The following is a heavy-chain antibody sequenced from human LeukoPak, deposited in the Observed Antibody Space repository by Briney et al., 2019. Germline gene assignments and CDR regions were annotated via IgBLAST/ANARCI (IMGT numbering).Heavy chain of an antibody. CDR1: GGSISSYY. V-gene: IGHV4-59*12. D-gene: IGHD6-13*01. CDR2: IYYSGST. CDR3: ATHQRGKQQLVQDY. J-gene: IGHJ4*02. Sequence: SETLSLTCTVSGGSISSYYWSWIRQPPGKGLEWIGCIYYSGSTNYNPSLKSRVTISVDTSKNQFSLKLSSVTAADTAVYYCATHQRGKQQLVQDYWGQGTLVAVSS.